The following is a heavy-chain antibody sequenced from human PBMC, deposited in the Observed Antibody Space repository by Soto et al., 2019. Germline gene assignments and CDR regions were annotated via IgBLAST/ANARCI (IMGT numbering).Heavy chain of an antibody. D-gene: IGHD3-16*01. Sequence: QVQLVESGGGVVQPGRSLRLSCAASGFTFSSYGMHWVRQAPGKGLEWVAVISYDGSNKYYADSVKGRFTISRDNSKNTFYRKMNSMRVEDTAVYYCEKEEIRWGSYSAGYYGGQGPLVTVSS. CDR2: ISYDGSNK. CDR3: EKEEIRWGSYSAGYY. J-gene: IGHJ4*02. V-gene: IGHV3-30*18. CDR1: GFTFSSYG.